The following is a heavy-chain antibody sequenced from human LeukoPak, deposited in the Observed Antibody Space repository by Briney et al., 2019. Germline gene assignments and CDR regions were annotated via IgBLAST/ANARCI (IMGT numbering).Heavy chain of an antibody. J-gene: IGHJ4*02. Sequence: SETLSLTCTVSGYSISSGYYWGWIRQPPGKGLEWIGSIYHSGSTYYNPSLKSRVTISVDTSKNQFSLKLSSVTAADTAVYYCARADTAMVKVPTFFGDYWGQGTLVTVSS. CDR2: IYHSGST. D-gene: IGHD5-18*01. V-gene: IGHV4-38-2*02. CDR3: ARADTAMVKVPTFFGDY. CDR1: GYSISSGYY.